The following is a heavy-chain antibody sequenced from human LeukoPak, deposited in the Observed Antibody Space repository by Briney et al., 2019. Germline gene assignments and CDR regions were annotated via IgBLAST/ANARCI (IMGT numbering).Heavy chain of an antibody. CDR2: MNPNSGNT. V-gene: IGHV1-8*01. J-gene: IGHJ4*02. Sequence: AASVKVSCKASGYTFTSYDINWVRQATGQGLEWMGWMNPNSGNTGYAQKFQGRVTMTRNTSISTAYMELSSPRSEDTAVYYCAIVAAVAGYAFDYWGQGALVTVSS. CDR3: AIVAAVAGYAFDY. CDR1: GYTFTSYD. D-gene: IGHD6-19*01.